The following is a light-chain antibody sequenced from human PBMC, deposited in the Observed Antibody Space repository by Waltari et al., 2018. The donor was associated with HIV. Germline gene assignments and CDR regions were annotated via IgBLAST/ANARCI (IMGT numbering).Light chain of an antibody. Sequence: DMQVTQSPSSLSSAVGDKITITCQANQGLSSYLTWYQQRPGNTPKLLISATSSLQGGVTSRFSGSGSGTDFTLTIDNMQPEDFATYYCLQALSFPLTFGPGTKVDVK. CDR3: LQALSFPLT. V-gene: IGKV1-12*01. J-gene: IGKJ3*01. CDR1: QGLSSY. CDR2: ATS.